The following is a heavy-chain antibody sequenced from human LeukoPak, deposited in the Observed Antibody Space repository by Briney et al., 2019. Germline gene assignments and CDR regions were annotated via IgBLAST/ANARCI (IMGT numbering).Heavy chain of an antibody. J-gene: IGHJ5*02. CDR3: AKSDYKNWFDP. D-gene: IGHD1-26*01. V-gene: IGHV4-4*07. CDR2: MYTSGRT. Sequence: SETLSLTCTVSGGSITSYYWSWIRQPAGKGLEWIGHMYTSGRTNYNPSLKSRVTMSLDTSKNQFSLKLNSVTAADTAVYYCAKSDYKNWFDPWGQGTPVTVSS. CDR1: GGSITSYY.